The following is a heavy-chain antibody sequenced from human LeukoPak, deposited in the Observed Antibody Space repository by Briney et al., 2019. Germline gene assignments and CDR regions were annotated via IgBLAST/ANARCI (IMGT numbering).Heavy chain of an antibody. CDR3: AREGYCSSTSCYTHAFDI. D-gene: IGHD2-2*02. V-gene: IGHV1-69*04. Sequence: SVKVSCKASGGTFSSYAISWVRQAPGQGLEWMGRIIPILGIANYAQKFQGRVTITADESTSTAYMELSSLRSEDTAVYYCAREGYCSSTSCYTHAFDIWGQGTMVTVSS. CDR1: GGTFSSYA. CDR2: IIPILGIA. J-gene: IGHJ3*02.